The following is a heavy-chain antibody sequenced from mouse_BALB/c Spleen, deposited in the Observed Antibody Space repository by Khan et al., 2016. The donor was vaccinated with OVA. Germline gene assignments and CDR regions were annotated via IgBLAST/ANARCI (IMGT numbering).Heavy chain of an antibody. J-gene: IGHJ3*01. CDR1: GYSFTTYY. Sequence: IQLVQSGPELMKPGTSVKISCKASGYSFTTYYIHWVMQSPGKSLEWIGYIDPFSGYTTFNQKFKGKATLTVDKSSSTAYIHLSNLTSEDSAIYDCTRHSYVGWFAYWGQGTLVTVSA. D-gene: IGHD2-12*01. V-gene: IGHV1S135*01. CDR2: IDPFSGYT. CDR3: TRHSYVGWFAY.